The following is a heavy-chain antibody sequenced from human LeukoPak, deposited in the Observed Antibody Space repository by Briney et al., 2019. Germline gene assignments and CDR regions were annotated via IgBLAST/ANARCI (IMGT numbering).Heavy chain of an antibody. CDR3: ARDARIDAFDI. D-gene: IGHD1-14*01. V-gene: IGHV3-33*01. Sequence: GGSLRLSCAASGFTFSSYGMHWVRQAPGKGLEWVAVIWYDGSNKYYADSVKGRFTISRDNSKNTLYLQMNSLRAEDTAVYYCARDARIDAFDIWGQGTMVIVSS. CDR2: IWYDGSNK. J-gene: IGHJ3*02. CDR1: GFTFSSYG.